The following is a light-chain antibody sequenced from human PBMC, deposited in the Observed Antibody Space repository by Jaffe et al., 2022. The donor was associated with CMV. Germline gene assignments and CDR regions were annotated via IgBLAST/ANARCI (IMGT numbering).Light chain of an antibody. CDR3: QHYGSSAQS. Sequence: EIVLTQSPGTLSLSPGERATLSCRASQSVSSTYVAWYQQKPGQAPRLLIYGASKRATGIPDRFSGSGSETDFTLTISRLEPEDFAVYYCQHYGSSAQSFGQGTKLEIK. J-gene: IGKJ2*03. V-gene: IGKV3-20*01. CDR1: QSVSSTY. CDR2: GAS.